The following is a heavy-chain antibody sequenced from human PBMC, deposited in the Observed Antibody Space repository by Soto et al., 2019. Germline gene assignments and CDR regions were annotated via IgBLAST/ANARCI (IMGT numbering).Heavy chain of an antibody. Sequence: ASVKVSCKASGYTFTSYAMHWVRQAPGQRLEWMGWINAGNGNTKYSQKFQGRVTITRDTSASTAYMELSSLRSEDTAVYYCARPLGCSSTSCYASGYFQHWGQGTLVTVSS. J-gene: IGHJ1*01. CDR1: GYTFTSYA. V-gene: IGHV1-3*01. D-gene: IGHD2-2*01. CDR3: ARPLGCSSTSCYASGYFQH. CDR2: INAGNGNT.